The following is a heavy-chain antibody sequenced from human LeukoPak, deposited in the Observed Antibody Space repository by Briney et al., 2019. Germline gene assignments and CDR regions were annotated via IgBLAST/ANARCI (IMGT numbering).Heavy chain of an antibody. Sequence: SWGSLRLSCAASGFTFSSYEMNWVRQAPGKGLEWVSYISSSDSTIYYADSVKGRFTISRENAKKSLNLQMNSLRAGDTAVYYCARVSGGVNDYWGQGTLVTVSS. CDR1: GFTFSSYE. CDR2: ISSSDSTI. J-gene: IGHJ4*02. D-gene: IGHD3-16*01. V-gene: IGHV3-48*03. CDR3: ARVSGGVNDY.